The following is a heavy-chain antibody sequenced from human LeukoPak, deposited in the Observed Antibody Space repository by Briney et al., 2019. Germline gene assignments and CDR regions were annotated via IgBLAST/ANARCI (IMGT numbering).Heavy chain of an antibody. CDR2: IKQDGSEK. Sequence: PGGSLRLSCAASGFTFSSYWMSWVRQAPGKGLEWVANIKQDGSEKYYVDSVKGRFTISRDNAKNSLYLQMNSLRAEDTAVYYCARDKIGGSMAGSNFDYWGQGTLVTVSS. J-gene: IGHJ4*02. CDR3: ARDKIGGSMAGSNFDY. D-gene: IGHD6-19*01. CDR1: GFTFSSYW. V-gene: IGHV3-7*01.